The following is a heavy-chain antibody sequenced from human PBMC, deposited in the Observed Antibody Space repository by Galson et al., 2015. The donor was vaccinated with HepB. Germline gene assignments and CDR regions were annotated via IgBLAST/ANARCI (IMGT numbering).Heavy chain of an antibody. CDR2: MNPNSGNT. V-gene: IGHV1-8*01. CDR3: ARGQPPEGGYYYYYMDV. J-gene: IGHJ6*03. CDR1: GYTFTSYD. D-gene: IGHD1-14*01. Sequence: SVKVSCKASGYTFTSYDINWVRQATGQGLEWMGWMNPNSGNTDYAQKFQGRVTMTRNTSISTAYMELSSLRAEDTAVYYCARGQPPEGGYYYYYMDVWGKGTTVTVSS.